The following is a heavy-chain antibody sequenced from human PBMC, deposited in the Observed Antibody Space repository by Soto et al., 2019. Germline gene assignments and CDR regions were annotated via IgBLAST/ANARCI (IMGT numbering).Heavy chain of an antibody. CDR2: LSYDGTYK. V-gene: IGHV3-30*18. D-gene: IGHD1-1*01. CDR1: GFTFSSYA. Sequence: QVQLVESGGGVVQPGRSLRLSCVASGFTFSSYAMHWVRQAPGKGLEWVAILSYDGTYKLYADSVKGRFTISRDISKNTLYLQMNSLRDEDTAIYYCAKDQVTTEYYFDCWGQGTLVTVSS. CDR3: AKDQVTTEYYFDC. J-gene: IGHJ4*02.